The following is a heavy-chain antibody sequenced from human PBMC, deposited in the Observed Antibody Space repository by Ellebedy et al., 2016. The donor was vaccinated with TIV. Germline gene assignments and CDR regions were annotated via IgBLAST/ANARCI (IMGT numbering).Heavy chain of an antibody. CDR3: ARETGYSGYRTGEFDP. J-gene: IGHJ5*02. CDR1: GFTFSSYS. CDR2: ISSSSSYI. D-gene: IGHD5-12*01. Sequence: GESLKISCAASGFTFSSYSMNWVRQAPGKGLEWVSSISSSSSYIYYADSVKGRFTISRDNAKNSLYLQMNSLRAEDTAVYYCARETGYSGYRTGEFDPWGQGTLVTVSS. V-gene: IGHV3-21*01.